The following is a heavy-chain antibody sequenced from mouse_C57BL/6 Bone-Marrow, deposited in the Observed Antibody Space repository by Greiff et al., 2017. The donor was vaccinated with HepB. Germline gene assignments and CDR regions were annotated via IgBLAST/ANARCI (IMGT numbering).Heavy chain of an antibody. CDR1: GFTFSSYG. CDR2: ISSGGSYT. D-gene: IGHD1-1*01. J-gene: IGHJ3*01. CDR3: ERRDGSSSAWFAY. V-gene: IGHV5-6*02. Sequence: EVKLVESGGDLVKPGGSLKLSCAASGFTFSSYGMSWVRQTPDKRLEWVATISSGGSYTYYPDSVKGRFTISRDNAKNTLYLQMSRLKSEDTAMYYGERRDGSSSAWFAYWGQGTLVTVSA.